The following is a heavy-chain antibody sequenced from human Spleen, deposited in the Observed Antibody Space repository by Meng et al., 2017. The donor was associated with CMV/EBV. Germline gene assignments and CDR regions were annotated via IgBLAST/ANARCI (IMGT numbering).Heavy chain of an antibody. CDR2: IRYDGSKT. D-gene: IGHD2-2*02. J-gene: IGHJ6*02. Sequence: GESLKISCAAAGFTLSDYYMSWIRQAPGEGLEWVAFIRYDGSKTYYADSVKGRFTISRDNSKNTLYLQMSSLRPEDTAVYYCAKDRAGYCSRTTCYTSLGMDVWGQGTTVTVSS. CDR1: GFTLSDYY. CDR3: AKDRAGYCSRTTCYTSLGMDV. V-gene: IGHV3-30*02.